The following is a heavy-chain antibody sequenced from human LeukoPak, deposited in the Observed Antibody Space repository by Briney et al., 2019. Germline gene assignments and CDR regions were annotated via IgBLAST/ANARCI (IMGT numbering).Heavy chain of an antibody. CDR1: GFTFSTYA. Sequence: GGSLRLSCAASGFTFSTYAMSWLRQTPQKGQEWVSGISVTGDITYYADPVKGRFTIARDNSRTTLYLQLNSLRADDTAVYYCAKSHITRYPLQYYFDLWGQGAQVIVSS. J-gene: IGHJ4*02. D-gene: IGHD2-21*01. CDR2: ISVTGDIT. V-gene: IGHV3-23*01. CDR3: AKSHITRYPLQYYFDL.